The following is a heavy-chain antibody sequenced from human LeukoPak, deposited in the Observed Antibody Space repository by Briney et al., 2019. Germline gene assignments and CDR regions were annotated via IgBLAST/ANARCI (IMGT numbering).Heavy chain of an antibody. D-gene: IGHD3-10*01. Sequence: PGGSLRLSCAASGFTFSSYSMNWVRQAPGKGLEWVSSISSSSSYIYYADSVKGRFTISRDNAKNSLYLQMNSLRAEDTAVYYCARDRQFGEDVFDIWGQGTMVTVSS. CDR2: ISSSSSYI. V-gene: IGHV3-21*01. CDR1: GFTFSSYS. CDR3: ARDRQFGEDVFDI. J-gene: IGHJ3*02.